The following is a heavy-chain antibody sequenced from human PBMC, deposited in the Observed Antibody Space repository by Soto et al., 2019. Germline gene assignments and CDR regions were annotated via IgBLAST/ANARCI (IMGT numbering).Heavy chain of an antibody. J-gene: IGHJ6*02. CDR2: IVVGSGNT. CDR3: AADSSGGGSGGMDV. CDR1: GLTFTSSA. V-gene: IGHV1-58*01. D-gene: IGHD6-19*01. Sequence: SVKVSCKASGLTFTSSAVQWVRQARGQRLEWIGWIVVGSGNTNYAQKFQERVTITRDMSTSTAYMELSSLRSEDTAVYYCAADSSGGGSGGMDVWGQGTTVTVSS.